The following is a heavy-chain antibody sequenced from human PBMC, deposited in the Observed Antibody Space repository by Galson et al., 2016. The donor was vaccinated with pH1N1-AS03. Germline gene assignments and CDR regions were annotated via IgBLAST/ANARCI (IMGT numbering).Heavy chain of an antibody. D-gene: IGHD3-16*01. CDR1: GFTFSSYS. Sequence: SLRLSCAASGFTFSSYSMNWVRQAPGKGLEWVSYISSSRRTIYYADSVKGRFTISTDNAKNSLYLQMSSLRAEDTAVYYCARDALGGEYGMDVWGQGTTGTVSS. V-gene: IGHV3-48*01. CDR2: ISSSRRTI. J-gene: IGHJ6*02. CDR3: ARDALGGEYGMDV.